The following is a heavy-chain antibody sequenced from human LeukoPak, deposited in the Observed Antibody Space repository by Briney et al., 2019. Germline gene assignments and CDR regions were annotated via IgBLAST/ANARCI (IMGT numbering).Heavy chain of an antibody. D-gene: IGHD3-10*01. CDR1: GFTFSSYW. J-gene: IGHJ5*02. V-gene: IGHV3-74*01. CDR2: IKSDVSST. Sequence: GGSLRLSCSASGFTFSSYWMHWVRQVPGKGLVWVSRIKSDVSSTSYADSVKGRFTISRDNVKNMLYLHMNSLRVEDTAVYYCAREVYYGSGNWFDRWGQGTLVTVSS. CDR3: AREVYYGSGNWFDR.